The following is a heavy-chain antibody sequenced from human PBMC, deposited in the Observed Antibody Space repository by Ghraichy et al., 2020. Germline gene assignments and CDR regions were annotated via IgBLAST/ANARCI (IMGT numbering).Heavy chain of an antibody. J-gene: IGHJ4*02. D-gene: IGHD7-27*01. CDR2: VSSNGGST. CDR3: VSRWGSYYFDS. CDR1: GFTFSSYA. V-gene: IGHV3-64D*06. Sequence: GGSLRLSCSASGFTFSSYAMHWVRQAPGKGLEYVSTVSSNGGSTYYADSVKGRFTISRDNSKNTLYLQMSSLRAEDTAVYYCVSRWGSYYFDSWGQGTLVTVSS.